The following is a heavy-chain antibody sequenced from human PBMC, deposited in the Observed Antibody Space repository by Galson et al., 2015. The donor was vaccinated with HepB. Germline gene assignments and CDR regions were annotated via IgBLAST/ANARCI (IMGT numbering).Heavy chain of an antibody. CDR3: ARYGSSLYSYAMDV. CDR1: GYSFNNYG. Sequence: SVKVSCKASGYSFNNYGFIWVRQAPGQGLEWMGWISVYNGNTDYAQKVQDRVTMTTDRSTRSAYMELRSLRSDDTAVYYCARYGSSLYSYAMDVWGQGTTVTVSS. J-gene: IGHJ6*02. D-gene: IGHD6-6*01. V-gene: IGHV1-18*04. CDR2: ISVYNGNT.